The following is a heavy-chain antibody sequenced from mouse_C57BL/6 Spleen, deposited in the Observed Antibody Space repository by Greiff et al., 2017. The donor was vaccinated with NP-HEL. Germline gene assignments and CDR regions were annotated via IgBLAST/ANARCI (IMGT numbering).Heavy chain of an antibody. CDR2: ISSGSSTI. J-gene: IGHJ3*01. CDR1: GFTFSDYG. Sequence: EVKLVESGGGLVKPGGSLKLSCAASGFTFSDYGMHWVRQAPEKGLAWVAYISSGSSTIYYADPVKGRFTISRDNAKNTLFLQMTSLRSEDTAMYYCAREDYDGAWFAYWGQGTLVTVSA. D-gene: IGHD2-4*01. V-gene: IGHV5-17*01. CDR3: AREDYDGAWFAY.